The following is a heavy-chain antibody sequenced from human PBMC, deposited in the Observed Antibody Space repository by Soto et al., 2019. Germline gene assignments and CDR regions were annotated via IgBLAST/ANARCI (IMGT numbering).Heavy chain of an antibody. Sequence: HPGGSLRLSCAASGFTFSSYAMHWVRQAPGKGLEWVAVISYDGSNKYYADSVKGRFTISRDNSKNTLYLQMNSLRAEDTAVYYCARERHGKEAYYYYYGMDVWGQGTTVTVSS. CDR1: GFTFSSYA. CDR2: ISYDGSNK. CDR3: ARERHGKEAYYYYYGMDV. J-gene: IGHJ6*02. V-gene: IGHV3-30-3*01.